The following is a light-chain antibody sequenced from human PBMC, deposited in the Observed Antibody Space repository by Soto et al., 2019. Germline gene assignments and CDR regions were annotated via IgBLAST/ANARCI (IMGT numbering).Light chain of an antibody. Sequence: QSALTQPPSASGSPGQSVTISCTGTSSDVGAYKYVSWYQQYPGKAPKLMIYEVSKRPSGVPDRFSGSKSGNTAPLTVSGLQAEDEADYYCTSYAGSNIWVFGGGTKLTVL. CDR2: EVS. CDR1: SSDVGAYKY. V-gene: IGLV2-8*01. J-gene: IGLJ3*02. CDR3: TSYAGSNIWV.